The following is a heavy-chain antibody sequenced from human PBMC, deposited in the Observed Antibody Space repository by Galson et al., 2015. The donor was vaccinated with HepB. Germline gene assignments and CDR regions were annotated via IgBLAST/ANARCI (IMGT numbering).Heavy chain of an antibody. CDR2: IWYDGSNK. V-gene: IGHV3-33*06. D-gene: IGHD3-10*01. CDR3: AKELRRGGFGEFDYYYYYMDV. Sequence: SLRLSCAASGFTFSSYGMHWVRQAPGKGLEWVAVIWYDGSNKYYADSVKGRFTISRDNSKNTLYLQMNSLRAEDTAVYYCAKELRRGGFGEFDYYYYYMDVWGKGTTVTVSS. J-gene: IGHJ6*03. CDR1: GFTFSSYG.